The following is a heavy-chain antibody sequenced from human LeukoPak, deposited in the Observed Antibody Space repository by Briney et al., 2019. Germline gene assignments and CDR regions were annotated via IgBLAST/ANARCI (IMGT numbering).Heavy chain of an antibody. V-gene: IGHV4-39*07. CDR1: GGSTNSPPDY. Sequence: SETLSLTCTVSGGSTNSPPDYWGWLRQPPGKGLEWIGSIYHSGSTYYNPSLKSRVTISVDTSKNQFSLKLSSVTAADTAVYYCARVARQWLVREGFDYWGQGTLVTVS. J-gene: IGHJ4*02. CDR2: IYHSGST. CDR3: ARVARQWLVREGFDY. D-gene: IGHD6-19*01.